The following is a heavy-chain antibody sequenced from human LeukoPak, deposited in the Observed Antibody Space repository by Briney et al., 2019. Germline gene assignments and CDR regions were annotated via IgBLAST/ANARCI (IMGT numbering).Heavy chain of an antibody. CDR3: AKDIYYYGSGSVNYFDY. Sequence: ASVKVSCKASGYTFTSYGISWVRQAPGQGLEWMGWINPNSGGTNYAQKFQGRVTMTRDTSISTAYMELSRLRSDDTAVYYCAKDIYYYGSGSVNYFDYWGQGTLVTVSS. V-gene: IGHV1-2*02. D-gene: IGHD3-10*01. CDR2: INPNSGGT. CDR1: GYTFTSYG. J-gene: IGHJ4*02.